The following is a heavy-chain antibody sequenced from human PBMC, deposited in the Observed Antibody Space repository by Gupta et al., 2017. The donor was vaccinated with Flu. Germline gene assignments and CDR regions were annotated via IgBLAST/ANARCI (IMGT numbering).Heavy chain of an antibody. Sequence: QVQLQESGPGLVKPSGTLSLTCAVSGASISNSNWWTWVRQPPGKGLEWIGEIYHSGSTNYNPSLKSRVTISVDKSTNQFSLKLSSVTAADTAVYYCARDPTILEEKTGGIDVWGQGTTVTVSS. CDR2: IYHSGST. V-gene: IGHV4-4*02. J-gene: IGHJ6*02. D-gene: IGHD3-3*01. CDR3: ARDPTILEEKTGGIDV. CDR1: GASISNSNW.